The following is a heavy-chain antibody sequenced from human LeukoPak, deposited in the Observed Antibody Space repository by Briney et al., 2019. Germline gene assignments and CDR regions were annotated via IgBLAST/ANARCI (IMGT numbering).Heavy chain of an antibody. CDR1: GFTFSSCA. D-gene: IGHD5-12*01. J-gene: IGHJ4*02. CDR3: AKRLRTESYFDY. V-gene: IGHV3-23*01. Sequence: PGGSLRLSCEASGFTFSSCAMSWVRQAPGKGLEWVSTISGSGDSTYYADSVKGRFTIARDNSRNTLYLQMNGLRAEDTAVYYCAKRLRTESYFDYWGQGTLVTVSS. CDR2: ISGSGDST.